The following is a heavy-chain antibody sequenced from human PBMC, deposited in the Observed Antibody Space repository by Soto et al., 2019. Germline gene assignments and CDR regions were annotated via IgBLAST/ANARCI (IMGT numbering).Heavy chain of an antibody. CDR2: IFYSGTS. CDR3: ARTRGSSFFDF. V-gene: IGHV4-31*03. Sequence: SETLSLTCNVSGSSISGADYYWSWIRQFPGKGLEWIGYIFYSGTSYYNYNSSLKSRLFMSLDPSKNSFYLKLTSVTVADTAVYYCARTRGSSFFDFWGPGTLVTVSS. CDR1: GSSISGADYY. J-gene: IGHJ4*02. D-gene: IGHD3-10*01.